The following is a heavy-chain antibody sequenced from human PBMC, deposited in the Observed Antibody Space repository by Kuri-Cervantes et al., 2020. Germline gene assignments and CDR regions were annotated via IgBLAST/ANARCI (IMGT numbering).Heavy chain of an antibody. CDR2: IQSKTDGGTT. Sequence: GESLKISCPAAGIIFDNTWMSWVRQAPGKGLEWVGRIQSKTDGGTTDYAAPVKGRFTISRDDSKNTLYLQMNSLTSEDTAVYYCATDLRWELAGFSHWGQGTLVTVSS. CDR1: GIIFDNTW. D-gene: IGHD4-23*01. V-gene: IGHV3-15*01. CDR3: ATDLRWELAGFSH. J-gene: IGHJ4*02.